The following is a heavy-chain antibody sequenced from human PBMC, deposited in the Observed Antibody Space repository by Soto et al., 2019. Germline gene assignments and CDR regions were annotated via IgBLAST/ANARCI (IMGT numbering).Heavy chain of an antibody. CDR1: GYTFTSYA. V-gene: IGHV1-3*04. D-gene: IGHD2-2*02. J-gene: IGHJ5*02. CDR3: ARDAALGYWSSASCYRWFDP. Sequence: ASVKVSCNASGYTFTSYAMHWVRQAPGKRLEKIGWINTGNGNTKYSQKLQGRVTITMDTSTSTAYMELRSLRSDDTAVYYCARDAALGYWSSASCYRWFDPLRQGTLVTVSS. CDR2: INTGNGNT.